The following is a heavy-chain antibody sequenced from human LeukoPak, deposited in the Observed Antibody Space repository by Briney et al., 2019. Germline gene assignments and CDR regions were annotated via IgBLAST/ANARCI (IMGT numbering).Heavy chain of an antibody. J-gene: IGHJ6*03. D-gene: IGHD2-15*01. V-gene: IGHV3-23*01. CDR1: GFTFSSYA. CDR2: ISGSGGST. Sequence: GSLRLSCAASGFTFSSYAMSWVRQAPGKGLEWVSAISGSGGSTYYADSVKGRFTISRDNSKNTLYLQMNSLKTEDTAIYYCTRDGVVAAPPAHYYYMDVWGKGTTVTISS. CDR3: TRDGVVAAPPAHYYYMDV.